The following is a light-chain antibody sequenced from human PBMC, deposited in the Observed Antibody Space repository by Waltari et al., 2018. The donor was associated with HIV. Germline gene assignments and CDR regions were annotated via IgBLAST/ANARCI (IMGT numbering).Light chain of an antibody. CDR1: QSISSW. V-gene: IGKV1-5*03. J-gene: IGKJ4*01. Sequence: EIQMSQSTSTLSASVGDRVTITCRASQSISSWLAWYQQKPGKAPKLLLYKASSLESGVPSRFSGSGSWTEFTLTISSLQPDEFATYYCRQHNSYPLTFGGGTKVEIK. CDR3: RQHNSYPLT. CDR2: KAS.